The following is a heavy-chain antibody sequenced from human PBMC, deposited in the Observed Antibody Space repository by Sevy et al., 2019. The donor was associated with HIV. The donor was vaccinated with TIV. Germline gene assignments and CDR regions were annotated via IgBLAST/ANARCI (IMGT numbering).Heavy chain of an antibody. CDR3: ARATSGSYWPYYYYGMDV. CDR1: AFTVSSNY. Sequence: GGSLRLSCAASAFTVSSNYMSWVRQAPGKGLEWVSVIYSGGSTYYADSVKGRFTISRDNSKNTLYLQMNSLRAEDTAVYYCARATSGSYWPYYYYGMDVWGQGTTVTVSS. CDR2: IYSGGST. J-gene: IGHJ6*02. V-gene: IGHV3-53*01. D-gene: IGHD1-26*01.